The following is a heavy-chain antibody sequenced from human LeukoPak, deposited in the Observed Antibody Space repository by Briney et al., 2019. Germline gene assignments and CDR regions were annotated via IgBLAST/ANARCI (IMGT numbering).Heavy chain of an antibody. Sequence: GGSLRLSCAASGFIFSSYAMHWVRQAPGKGLEWVAYIRHDGSNEYYADPVKGRFPISRDNSKNTLYLQMNSLRADDTAVYYYSNLTPNDAFDIWGQGTMVTVPS. J-gene: IGHJ3*02. V-gene: IGHV3-30*02. CDR2: IRHDGSNE. CDR3: SNLTPNDAFDI. CDR1: GFIFSSYA. D-gene: IGHD2-15*01.